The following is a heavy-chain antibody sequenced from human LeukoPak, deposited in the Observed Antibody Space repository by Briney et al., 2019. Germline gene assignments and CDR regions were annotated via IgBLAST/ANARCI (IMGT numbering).Heavy chain of an antibody. V-gene: IGHV3-30-3*01. CDR3: ARAGAVSLYGMDV. D-gene: IGHD7-27*01. CDR1: GFTLSSYV. CDR2: ISHDESKK. Sequence: GGSLRLSCAVSGFTLSSYVMHWVRQAPGKGLEWVAVISHDESKKYYADSVKGRFTISRDNSKNTLSLQMNSLRPEDTAVYYCARAGAVSLYGMDVWGQGTTVTVSS. J-gene: IGHJ6*02.